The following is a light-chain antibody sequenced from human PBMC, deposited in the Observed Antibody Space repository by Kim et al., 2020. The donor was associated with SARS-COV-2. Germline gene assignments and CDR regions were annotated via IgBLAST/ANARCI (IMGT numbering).Light chain of an antibody. J-gene: IGKJ1*01. CDR3: LQYGSSRT. Sequence: EIVLTQSPGTLSLSPGERATLSCRASQSINNNYLAWYQQRPGQAPSLLIYGASSRASGIPDRFSGSGSGTDFTLTISRLEPEDFAVFYCLQYGSSRTFGQGTKVDIK. V-gene: IGKV3-20*01. CDR2: GAS. CDR1: QSINNNY.